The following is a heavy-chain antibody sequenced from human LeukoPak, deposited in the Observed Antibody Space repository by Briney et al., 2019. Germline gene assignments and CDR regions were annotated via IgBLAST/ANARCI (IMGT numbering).Heavy chain of an antibody. J-gene: IGHJ5*02. CDR3: ATDLPYYYDSSGSP. CDR1: GYTLTELS. D-gene: IGHD3-22*01. CDR2: FDPVDGET. V-gene: IGHV1-24*01. Sequence: ASVKVSCKVSGYTLTELSMYWVRQAPGKGLEWMGGFDPVDGETIYAQKFQGRVTMTEDTSTDTAYMELSSLRSEDTAMYYCATDLPYYYDSSGSPWGQGTLVTVSS.